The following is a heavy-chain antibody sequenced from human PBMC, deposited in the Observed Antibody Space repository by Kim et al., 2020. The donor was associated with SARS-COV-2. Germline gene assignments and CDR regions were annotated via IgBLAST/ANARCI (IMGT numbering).Heavy chain of an antibody. Sequence: SGKGRFTISRDNAKNSLYLQMNSLRAEDTALYYCAKDSVFGVVSSGWFDPWGQGTLVTVSS. D-gene: IGHD3-3*01. V-gene: IGHV3-9*01. CDR3: AKDSVFGVVSSGWFDP. J-gene: IGHJ5*02.